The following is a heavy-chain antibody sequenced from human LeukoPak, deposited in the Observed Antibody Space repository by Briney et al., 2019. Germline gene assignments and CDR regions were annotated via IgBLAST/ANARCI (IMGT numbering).Heavy chain of an antibody. D-gene: IGHD5-18*01. CDR1: GGTFSSSA. CDR2: IIPVLNIT. V-gene: IGHV1-69*04. Sequence: SVKVSCKASGGTFSSSAITWVRQAPGQGLEWMGRIIPVLNITSYAKKFQGSVTITADTSTSTVYMELSSLRSEETAVYHCARDQGLTAPPPFGLDVWGQGTTVIVSS. CDR3: ARDQGLTAPPPFGLDV. J-gene: IGHJ6*02.